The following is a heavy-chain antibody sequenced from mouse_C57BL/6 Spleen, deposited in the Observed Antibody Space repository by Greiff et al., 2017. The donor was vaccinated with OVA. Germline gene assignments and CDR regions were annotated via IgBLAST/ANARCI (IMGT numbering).Heavy chain of an antibody. CDR1: GFTFSSYA. V-gene: IGHV5-4*01. D-gene: IGHD1-1*01. J-gene: IGHJ1*03. Sequence: EVQRVESGGGLVKPGGSLKLSCAASGFTFSSYAMSWVRQTPDKRLEWVATISDGGSYTYYPDNVKGRFTISRDNAKNNLYLQMSHLKSEDTAMYYCARGIYYYGRYFDVWGTGTTVTVSS. CDR3: ARGIYYYGRYFDV. CDR2: ISDGGSYT.